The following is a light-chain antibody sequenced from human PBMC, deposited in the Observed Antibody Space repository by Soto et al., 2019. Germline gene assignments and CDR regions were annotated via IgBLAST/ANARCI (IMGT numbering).Light chain of an antibody. CDR2: DVS. CDR1: SSDVSGYNY. Sequence: QSALTQPASVSGSPGQSITISCTGTSSDVSGYNYVSWYQQHPGKAPKLMIYDVSNRPSGVSNRFSGSKSGNTASLTISGLQADDEADYYCSSYTSCSTPLVVFGGGTQLTVL. V-gene: IGLV2-14*01. CDR3: SSYTSCSTPLVV. J-gene: IGLJ2*01.